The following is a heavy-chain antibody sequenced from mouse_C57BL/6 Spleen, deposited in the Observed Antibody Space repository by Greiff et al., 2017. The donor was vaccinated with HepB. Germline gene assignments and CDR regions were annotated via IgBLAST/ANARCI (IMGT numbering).Heavy chain of an antibody. J-gene: IGHJ2*01. V-gene: IGHV1-82*01. D-gene: IGHD3-3*01. Sequence: QVHVKQSGPELVKPGASVKISCKASGYAFSSSWMNWVKQRPGKGLEWIGRIYPGDGDTNYNGKFKGKATLTADKSSSTAYMQLSSLTSEDSAVYFCARGGTWGGYWGQGTTLTVSS. CDR3: ARGGTWGGY. CDR1: GYAFSSSW. CDR2: IYPGDGDT.